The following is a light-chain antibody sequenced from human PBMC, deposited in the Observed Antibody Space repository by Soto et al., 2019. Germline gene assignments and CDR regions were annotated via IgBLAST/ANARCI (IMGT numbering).Light chain of an antibody. CDR2: DVS. J-gene: IGLJ2*01. V-gene: IGLV2-11*01. Sequence: QSALTQPRSVSGSPGQSVTISCTGISSDVGGYNYVSWYQQHPGKAPKLMIYDVSKRPSGVPDRFSGSKSGNTASLTISGLQAEDEADYYCCSHAGSYVVFGGGTKVTVL. CDR1: SSDVGGYNY. CDR3: CSHAGSYVV.